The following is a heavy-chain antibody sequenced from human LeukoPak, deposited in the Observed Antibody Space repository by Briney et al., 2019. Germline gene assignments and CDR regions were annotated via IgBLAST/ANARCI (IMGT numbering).Heavy chain of an antibody. V-gene: IGHV3-33*06. CDR1: GFTFSSYG. CDR3: AKGADDSGSYSDAFDI. J-gene: IGHJ3*02. CDR2: IWYDGSNK. D-gene: IGHD1-26*01. Sequence: GGSLRLSCAASGFTFSSYGMHWVRQAPGKGLERVAVIWYDGSNKYYIDSVKGRFTISRDNSKNTLYLQMNSLRDEDTAVYYCAKGADDSGSYSDAFDIWGQGTMVTVSS.